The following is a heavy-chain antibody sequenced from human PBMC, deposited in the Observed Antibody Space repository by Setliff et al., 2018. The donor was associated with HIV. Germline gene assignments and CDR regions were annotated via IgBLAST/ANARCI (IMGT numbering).Heavy chain of an antibody. CDR1: GYTFSTYA. CDR3: AREQVGFGPPRGMDV. V-gene: IGHV1-3*01. J-gene: IGHJ6*02. D-gene: IGHD3-10*01. CDR2: INAGNGKT. Sequence: ASVKVSCKASGYTFSTYAMHWVRQAPGQRLEWMGRINAGNGKTKYSQKFQGRVTIMRDTSASTAYMELSSLRSEDTAVYYCAREQVGFGPPRGMDVWGQGTTVTVSS.